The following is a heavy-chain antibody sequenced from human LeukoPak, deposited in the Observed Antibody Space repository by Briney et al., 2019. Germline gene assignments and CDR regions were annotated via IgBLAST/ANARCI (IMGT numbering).Heavy chain of an antibody. J-gene: IGHJ4*02. V-gene: IGHV3-23*01. D-gene: IGHD1-26*01. CDR1: GFTFSSYG. CDR3: AKDGGSYRSYYFDY. CDR2: ISGSGGST. Sequence: GGSLRLSCAASGFTFSSYGMIWVRQAPGKGLEGVAAISGSGGSTYYADYVTGRFTISRDNSNTTLYLQMNSLRAEDTAVYYCAKDGGSYRSYYFDYWGQGPLVTVSS.